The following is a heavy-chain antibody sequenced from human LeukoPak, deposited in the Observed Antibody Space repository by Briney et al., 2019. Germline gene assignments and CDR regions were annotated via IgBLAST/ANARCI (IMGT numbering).Heavy chain of an antibody. J-gene: IGHJ6*02. CDR1: GFTVSSNS. V-gene: IGHV3-53*05. D-gene: IGHD1-26*01. Sequence: PGGSLRLSCAASGFTVSSNSMSWVRQAPGKGLEWVSVIYDGGSTYHTDSVKGRFSISRDNSKNSLYLQMNSLRTEDTALYYCAKAGMGATLYYGMDVWGQGTTVTVSS. CDR2: IYDGGST. CDR3: AKAGMGATLYYGMDV.